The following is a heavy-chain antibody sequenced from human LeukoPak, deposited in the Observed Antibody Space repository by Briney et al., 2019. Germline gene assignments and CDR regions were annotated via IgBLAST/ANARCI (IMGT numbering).Heavy chain of an antibody. J-gene: IGHJ4*02. CDR2: INPNSGGT. Sequence: ASVKVSCKASGYTFTGYYMHWVRQAPGQGLEWMGWINPNSGGTNYAQKFQGRVTMTRDTSISTAYMELSRLRSDDTAVYYCVRDFSGDSSGYYSRPIDYWGQGTLVTVSS. V-gene: IGHV1-2*02. D-gene: IGHD3-22*01. CDR1: GYTFTGYY. CDR3: VRDFSGDSSGYYSRPIDY.